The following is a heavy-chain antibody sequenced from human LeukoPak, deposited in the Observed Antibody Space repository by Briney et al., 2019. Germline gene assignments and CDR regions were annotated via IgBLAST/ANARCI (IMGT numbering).Heavy chain of an antibody. J-gene: IGHJ5*02. V-gene: IGHV4-59*01. D-gene: IGHD2/OR15-2a*01. CDR1: GGSISSYY. Sequence: SSETLSLTCTVSGGSISSYYWSWIRQPPGKGLEWIGYMYYSGSTNYNPSLKSRVTISLDTSKNKFSLKLSPVTAADTAVYYCARNIGWFDPWGQGTLVTVSS. CDR2: MYYSGST. CDR3: ARNIGWFDP.